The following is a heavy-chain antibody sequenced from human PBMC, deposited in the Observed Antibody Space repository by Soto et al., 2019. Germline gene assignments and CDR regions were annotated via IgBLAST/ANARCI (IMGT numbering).Heavy chain of an antibody. CDR1: GFSLNTGGLG. D-gene: IGHD2-21*02. V-gene: IGHV2-5*02. J-gene: IGHJ6*02. Sequence: QITLKESGPTLVKPTQTLTLTCTFSGFSLNTGGLGVGWIRQPPGKALEWLALIYWDDDKRYSPSLKSRLSITKDTANNQVVLTMTNMDPVDTATYYCTHSRCGGDGLRSYSSHYYYGMDVWGQGTTVTVSS. CDR2: IYWDDDK. CDR3: THSRCGGDGLRSYSSHYYYGMDV.